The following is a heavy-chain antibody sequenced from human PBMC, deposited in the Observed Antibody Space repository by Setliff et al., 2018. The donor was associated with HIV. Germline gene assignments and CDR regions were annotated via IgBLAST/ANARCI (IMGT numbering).Heavy chain of an antibody. V-gene: IGHV4-39*07. Sequence: NPSETLSLTCTVSGGSISSSSYYWGWIRQPPGKGLEWIGSIYYSGSTYYNPSLKSRVTISVDTSKNQFSLKLSSVTAADTAVYYCARGQWELPLDYWGQGTLVTVSS. CDR2: IYYSGST. D-gene: IGHD1-26*01. CDR1: GGSISSSSYY. CDR3: ARGQWELPLDY. J-gene: IGHJ4*02.